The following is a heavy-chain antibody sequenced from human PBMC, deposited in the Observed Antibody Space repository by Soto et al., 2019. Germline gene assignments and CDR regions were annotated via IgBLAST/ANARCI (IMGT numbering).Heavy chain of an antibody. CDR3: AHRVLRTVFGLVTTTAIYFDF. CDR2: IYWDDDK. CDR1: GFSLTTSGVV. D-gene: IGHD3-3*01. Sequence: QITLNESGPTVVRPTETLTLTCRFSGFSLTTSGVVVCWIRQSPGKAPEWLALIYWDDDKRYSASLKSRLTITKDTSKNQVVLTVSDLDPTDTATYYCAHRVLRTVFGLVTTTAIYFDFWGQGTPVAVSS. V-gene: IGHV2-5*02. J-gene: IGHJ4*02.